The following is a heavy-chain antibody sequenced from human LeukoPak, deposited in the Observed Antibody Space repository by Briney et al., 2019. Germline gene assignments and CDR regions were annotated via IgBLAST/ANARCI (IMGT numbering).Heavy chain of an antibody. Sequence: GGSLRLSCAASGFTFDDYAMHWVRQAPGKGLEWVSGISWNSGSIGYADSVKGRFTISRDNAKNSLYLQMNSLRAEDTALYYCPKAGITEMATTFDYWGQGTLVTVSS. V-gene: IGHV3-9*01. CDR1: GFTFDDYA. CDR3: PKAGITEMATTFDY. J-gene: IGHJ4*02. CDR2: ISWNSGSI. D-gene: IGHD5-12*01.